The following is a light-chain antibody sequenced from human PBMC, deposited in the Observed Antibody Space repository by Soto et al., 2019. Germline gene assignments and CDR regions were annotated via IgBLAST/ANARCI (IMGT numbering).Light chain of an antibody. CDR1: QSVSSY. J-gene: IGKJ4*01. CDR2: DAS. CDR3: QQRSNWLT. V-gene: IGKV3-11*01. Sequence: EIVLTQSPATLSLSPGERATLSCRASQSVSSYLAWYQQKPGQAPRLLIYDASNRATGIPARCSGSGSGTAFTLTISSLEPEEFADYYCQQRSNWLTFGGGTKVEIK.